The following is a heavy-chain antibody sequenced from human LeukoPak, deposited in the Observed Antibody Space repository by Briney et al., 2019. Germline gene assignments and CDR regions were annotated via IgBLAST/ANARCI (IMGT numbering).Heavy chain of an antibody. CDR3: AKEGDWNDVTLMDV. J-gene: IGHJ6*03. Sequence: GGSLRLSCASSGFIFSFYGMHWARQAPGKGLEWVAFIRSDGSIKYYADSVKGRFTISRDNSKNTLYLQMNSLRAADTAVYHCAKEGDWNDVTLMDVWGKGTTVTISS. CDR1: GFIFSFYG. CDR2: IRSDGSIK. D-gene: IGHD1-1*01. V-gene: IGHV3-30*02.